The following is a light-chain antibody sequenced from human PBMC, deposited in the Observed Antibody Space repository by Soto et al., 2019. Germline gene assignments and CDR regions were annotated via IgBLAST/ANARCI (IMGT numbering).Light chain of an antibody. CDR1: QSVSNN. Sequence: EIVMTQSPVTLSVSPGDRATLSCRASQSVSNNLAWYQQKPGQAPRLLIYGASTRATGIPVRFSGSGSGTEFTLTIDSLQSEDFAVYFCQEYNSRPPWTFGQGTKVDIK. J-gene: IGKJ1*01. CDR3: QEYNSRPPWT. CDR2: GAS. V-gene: IGKV3-15*01.